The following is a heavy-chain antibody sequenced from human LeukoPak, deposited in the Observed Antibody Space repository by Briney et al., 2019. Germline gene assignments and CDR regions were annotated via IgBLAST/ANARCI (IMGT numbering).Heavy chain of an antibody. CDR2: INHSGST. V-gene: IGHV4-34*01. D-gene: IGHD3-10*01. J-gene: IGHJ5*02. CDR3: ARGPWGPMVRGVSSWFDP. CDR1: GGSFSDYS. Sequence: PSETLSLTCPVYGGSFSDYSWTWIRQPPGKGLEGIGEINHSGSTNYNPSLSSRVTISVDTSKNQFSLKLSSVTAADTAVYYCARGPWGPMVRGVSSWFDPWGQGTLVTVSS.